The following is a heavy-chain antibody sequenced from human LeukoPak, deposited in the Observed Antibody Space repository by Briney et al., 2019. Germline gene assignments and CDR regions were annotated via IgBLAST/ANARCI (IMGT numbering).Heavy chain of an antibody. CDR2: LYSDGNT. CDR3: ARGVEPLAANTLAY. V-gene: IGHV3-53*01. J-gene: IGHJ4*02. Sequence: GGSLRLSCAASGFTVITNDMTWVRQAPGKGLEWVSVLYSDGNTKYADSVQGRFTISRDNSKNTLYLEMNSLSPDDTAVYYCARGVEPLAANTLAYWGQGTLVIVFS. D-gene: IGHD1-14*01. CDR1: GFTVITND.